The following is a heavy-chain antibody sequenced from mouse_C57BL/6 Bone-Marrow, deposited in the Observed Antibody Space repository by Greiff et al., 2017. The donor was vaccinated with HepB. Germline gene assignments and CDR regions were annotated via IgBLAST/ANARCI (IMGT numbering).Heavy chain of an antibody. J-gene: IGHJ1*03. CDR2: INPSTGGT. CDR1: GYSFTGYY. D-gene: IGHD2-5*01. CDR3: ARKGYSNFYWYFDV. Sequence: VQLQQSGPELVKPGASVKISCKASGYSFTGYYMNWVKQSPEKSLEWIGEINPSTGGTTYNQKFKAKATLTVDKSSSTAYMQLKSLTSEDSAVYYCARKGYSNFYWYFDVWGTGTTVTVSS. V-gene: IGHV1-42*01.